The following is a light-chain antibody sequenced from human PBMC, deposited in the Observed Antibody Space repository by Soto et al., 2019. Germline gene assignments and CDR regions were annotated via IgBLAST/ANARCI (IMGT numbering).Light chain of an antibody. V-gene: IGKV3-15*01. CDR1: QSVSLS. CDR2: GAS. CDR3: QQYHIWPSWT. J-gene: IGKJ1*01. Sequence: EIVLTQSPATLSVSLGDSATLSCRASQSVSLSLAWYQMRPGQPPRLLIYGASTRATDIPATFSGSGSVTDFTLTISSLQSEDFAVYYCQQYHIWPSWTFGQGTKVELK.